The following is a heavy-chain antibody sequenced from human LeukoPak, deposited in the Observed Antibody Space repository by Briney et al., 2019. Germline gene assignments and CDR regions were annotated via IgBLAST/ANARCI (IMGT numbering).Heavy chain of an antibody. CDR2: IYYSGST. V-gene: IGHV4-39*07. J-gene: IGHJ4*02. D-gene: IGHD1-20*01. CDR3: ASGSADNWNPSRFDF. Sequence: SETLSLTCTVSGGSISSSSYYWGWIRQPPGKGLEWIGSIYYSGSTYYNPSLKSRVTISVDTSKNQFSLKLSSVTAADTAVYYCASGSADNWNPSRFDFWGQGTLVTVFS. CDR1: GGSISSSSYY.